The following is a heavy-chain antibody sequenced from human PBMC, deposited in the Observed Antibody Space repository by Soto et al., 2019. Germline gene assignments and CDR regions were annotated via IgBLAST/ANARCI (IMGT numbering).Heavy chain of an antibody. CDR1: GYSISLGYY. V-gene: IGHV4-38-2*01. CDR3: ARGGSSDWQVAVDI. CDR2: IYQSGNS. J-gene: IGHJ3*02. Sequence: SETLSLTCAVSGYSISLGYYWGWIRQSPGKGLEWIGSIYQSGNSYYNPSLRSRVSISVDMSKNQFSLRLTSGTAADTAVHYCARGGSSDWQVAVDIWGEGTMVT. D-gene: IGHD6-19*01.